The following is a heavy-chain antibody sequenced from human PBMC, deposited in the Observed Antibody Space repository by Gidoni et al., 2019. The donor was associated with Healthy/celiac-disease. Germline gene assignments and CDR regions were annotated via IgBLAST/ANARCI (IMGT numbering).Heavy chain of an antibody. CDR1: GGSISSYY. J-gene: IGHJ6*02. V-gene: IGHV4-59*01. CDR2: IYYSGST. CDR3: ARNIRLYYGMDV. Sequence: QVQLQESGPGLANPSETLSLPCTVSGGSISSYYWSWLRPPPGKGLEWIGYIYYSGSTNYNPSLKSRVTISVDTSKNQFSLKLSSVTAADTAVYYCARNIRLYYGMDVWGQGTTVTVSS. D-gene: IGHD2-15*01.